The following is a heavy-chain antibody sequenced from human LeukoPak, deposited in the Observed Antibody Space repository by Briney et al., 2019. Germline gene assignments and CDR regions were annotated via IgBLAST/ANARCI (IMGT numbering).Heavy chain of an antibody. V-gene: IGHV3-21*01. CDR1: GFTFSSYS. J-gene: IGHJ4*02. Sequence: GGSLRLSCAASGFTFSSYSMNWVRQAPGKGLEWVSSISRGSSYIYYADSVKGRFTISRDNPKTSLYLQMNSRRAEDTAVYYCAREFISGWSTVDYWGQGPLVTVSS. CDR3: AREFISGWSTVDY. CDR2: ISRGSSYI. D-gene: IGHD6-19*01.